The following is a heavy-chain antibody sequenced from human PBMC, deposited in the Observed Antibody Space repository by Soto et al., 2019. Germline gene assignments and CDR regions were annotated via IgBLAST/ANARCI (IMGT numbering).Heavy chain of an antibody. J-gene: IGHJ6*02. CDR3: ARVKVEKTVVATTKRYYYYYYGMDV. D-gene: IGHD5-12*01. V-gene: IGHV1-2*04. CDR1: GYTFIRYG. Sequence: ASVKVSCKASGYTFIRYGITWVRQAPGQGLEWMGWINPNSGGTNYAQKFQGWVTMTRDTSISTAYMELSRLRSDDTAVYYCARVKVEKTVVATTKRYYYYYYGMDVWGQGTTVTVSS. CDR2: INPNSGGT.